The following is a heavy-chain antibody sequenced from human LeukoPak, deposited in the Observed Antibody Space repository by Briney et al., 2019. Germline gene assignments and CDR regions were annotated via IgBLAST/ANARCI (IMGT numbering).Heavy chain of an antibody. Sequence: GGSLRLSCAASGFTFSSYSMNWVRQAPGKGLEWVSSIRSRSSYKYYADSVKGRFTISRDNAKNSLYLQVNSLRAEDTAVYYCARVQDGYSYGQVGEYFQHWGQGTLVSVSS. J-gene: IGHJ1*01. CDR2: IRSRSSYK. CDR3: ARVQDGYSYGQVGEYFQH. D-gene: IGHD5-18*01. V-gene: IGHV3-21*01. CDR1: GFTFSSYS.